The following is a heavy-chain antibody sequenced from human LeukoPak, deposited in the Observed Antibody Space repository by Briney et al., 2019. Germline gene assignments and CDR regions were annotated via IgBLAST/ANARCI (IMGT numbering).Heavy chain of an antibody. V-gene: IGHV4-38-2*02. CDR2: IYHSGST. CDR1: GYSISSGYY. J-gene: IGHJ4*02. D-gene: IGHD3-10*01. CDR3: ALLRELLGYIDY. Sequence: SETLSLTCTVSGYSISSGYYWGWIRQPPGKGLEWIGSIYHSGSTYYNPSLKSRVTISVDTSKNQFSLKLSSVTAADTAVYYCALLRELLGYIDYWGQGTLVTVSS.